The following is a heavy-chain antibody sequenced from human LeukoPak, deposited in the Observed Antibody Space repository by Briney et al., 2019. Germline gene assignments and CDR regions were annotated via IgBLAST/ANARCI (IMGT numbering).Heavy chain of an antibody. CDR2: IYYSGST. CDR3: ARGYYGSGSYYWDNWFDP. J-gene: IGHJ5*02. Sequence: SETLSLTCTVSGGSISSYYWSWIRQAPGKGLEWIGYIYYSGSTNYNPSLKSRVTISIDTSKNQFSLKLSSVTAADTAVYYCARGYYGSGSYYWDNWFDPWGQGTLVTVSS. CDR1: GGSISSYY. D-gene: IGHD3-10*01. V-gene: IGHV4-59*01.